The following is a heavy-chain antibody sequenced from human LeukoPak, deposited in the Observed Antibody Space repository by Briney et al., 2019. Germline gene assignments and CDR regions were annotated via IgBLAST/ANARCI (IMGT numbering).Heavy chain of an antibody. CDR3: ARDLYSGSYGTGY. CDR2: ITAANGNT. Sequence: GASVKVSCKASGYNFNTYGIGWVRQAPRQGLEWMGWITAANGNTNYAQKPQGRVTMTTDTSTSTAYMELRSLRSDDTAVYYCARDLYSGSYGTGYWGQGTLVTVSS. CDR1: GYNFNTYG. V-gene: IGHV1-18*01. J-gene: IGHJ4*02. D-gene: IGHD1-26*01.